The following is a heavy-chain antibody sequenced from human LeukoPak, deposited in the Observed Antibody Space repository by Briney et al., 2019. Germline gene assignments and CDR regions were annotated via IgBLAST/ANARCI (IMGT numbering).Heavy chain of an antibody. J-gene: IGHJ5*02. CDR3: ARAQSGNGPGWYDP. V-gene: IGHV3-21*01. Sequence: PGGSLRLSCAASGFMFSTYNMNWVRQAPGKGLEWVSSISSSSSSIYYADSVKGRFTISRDNAKNSLFLEMSSLRGEDTAVYYCARAQSGNGPGWYDPWAREPWSPSPQ. D-gene: IGHD6-25*01. CDR2: ISSSSSSI. CDR1: GFMFSTYN.